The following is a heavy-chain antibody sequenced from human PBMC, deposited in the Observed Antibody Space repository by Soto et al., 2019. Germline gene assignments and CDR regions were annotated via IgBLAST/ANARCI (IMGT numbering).Heavy chain of an antibody. CDR1: GFTFSSYW. CDR3: ARVGNYGSGSYYAHYYYYYMDV. CDR2: INSDGSST. D-gene: IGHD3-10*01. V-gene: IGHV3-74*01. Sequence: EVQLVESGGGLVQPGGSLRLSCAASGFTFSSYWMHWVRQAPGKGLVWVSRINSDGSSTSYADSVKGRFTISRDNAKNTLYLQMNSLRAEDTAVYYCARVGNYGSGSYYAHYYYYYMDVWGKGTTVTVSS. J-gene: IGHJ6*03.